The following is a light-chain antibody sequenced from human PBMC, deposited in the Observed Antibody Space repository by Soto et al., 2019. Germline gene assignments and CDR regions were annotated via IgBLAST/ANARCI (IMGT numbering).Light chain of an antibody. CDR2: DAS. CDR3: QRYRWSQGT. J-gene: IGKJ1*01. Sequence: EIALTQSPSTLSVSVGERATLSCRASQSVSSYFAWYQQKPGQAPRLLIYDASTLTSGIPSRFSGSGSGTDFTLTISIVQPDDFAIYYCQRYRWSQGTFGQGTKVDIK. CDR1: QSVSSY. V-gene: IGKV3D-15*01.